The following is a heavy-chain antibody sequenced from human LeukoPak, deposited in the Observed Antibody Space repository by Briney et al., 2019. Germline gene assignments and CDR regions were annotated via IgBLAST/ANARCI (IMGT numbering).Heavy chain of an antibody. CDR3: ARDARASAAGTFDY. Sequence: SLRLSCAASGFTFSSYAMPWVRQAPGKVLGWVAVISYDGSNKYYADSVKGRFTISRDNSKNTLYLQMNSLRAEDTAVYYCARDARASAAGTFDYWGQGTLVTVSS. CDR1: GFTFSSYA. D-gene: IGHD6-13*01. CDR2: ISYDGSNK. V-gene: IGHV3-30-3*01. J-gene: IGHJ4*02.